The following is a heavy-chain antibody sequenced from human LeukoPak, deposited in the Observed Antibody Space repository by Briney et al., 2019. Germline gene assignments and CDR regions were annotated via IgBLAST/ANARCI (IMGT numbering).Heavy chain of an antibody. D-gene: IGHD6-19*01. CDR1: GGSISSGGYY. CDR2: IYHSGST. Sequence: AQTLSLTCTVSGGSISSGGYYGRWIRQPPGKGLEWIGYIYHSGSTYYNPSLKSRVTISVDRSKNQFSLKLSSVTAADTAVYYCARDSRIAVAGTTPDYWGQGTLVTVSS. J-gene: IGHJ4*02. CDR3: ARDSRIAVAGTTPDY. V-gene: IGHV4-30-2*01.